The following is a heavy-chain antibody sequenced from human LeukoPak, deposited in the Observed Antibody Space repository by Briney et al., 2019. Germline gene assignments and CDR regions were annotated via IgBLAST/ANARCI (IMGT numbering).Heavy chain of an antibody. CDR1: GYSSPTYW. Sequence: GESLKISCKGSGYSSPTYWIAWVRRMPGKGLEWMGIIYPDESNIRYSPSFQGQVTISADKSISTAYLQWSSLKASDTAMYYCARPPSRGYSSSFEYWGQGTLVTVSS. CDR3: ARPPSRGYSSSFEY. CDR2: IYPDESNI. D-gene: IGHD2-2*03. V-gene: IGHV5-51*01. J-gene: IGHJ4*02.